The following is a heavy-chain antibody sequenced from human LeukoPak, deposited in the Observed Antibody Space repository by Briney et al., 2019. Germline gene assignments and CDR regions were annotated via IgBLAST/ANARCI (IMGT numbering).Heavy chain of an antibody. J-gene: IGHJ4*02. Sequence: PGGSLRLSCAASGFTFSSYSMNWVRQAPGKGLEWVSSISSSSSYIYYADSVKGRFTISRDNAKNSLYLQMNSLRAEDTAVYYCATLTPLVREPTELYFDYWGQGTLVTVSS. CDR1: GFTFSSYS. CDR3: ATLTPLVREPTELYFDY. V-gene: IGHV3-21*01. D-gene: IGHD1-26*01. CDR2: ISSSSSYI.